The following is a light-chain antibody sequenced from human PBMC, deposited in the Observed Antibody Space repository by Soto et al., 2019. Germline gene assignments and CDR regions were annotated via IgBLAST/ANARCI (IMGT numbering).Light chain of an antibody. CDR3: MQSTQLPPT. Sequence: EIVLTHSPGTLSLSPGERATLSCRASQSVSSYLAWYQQKPGQAPRLLFYGAFTRATGIPARFSGSGSGTDFTLEISRVETDDVGIYYCMQSTQLPPTFGQGTLPEIK. CDR2: GAF. CDR1: QSVSSY. J-gene: IGKJ5*01. V-gene: IGKV3-11*01.